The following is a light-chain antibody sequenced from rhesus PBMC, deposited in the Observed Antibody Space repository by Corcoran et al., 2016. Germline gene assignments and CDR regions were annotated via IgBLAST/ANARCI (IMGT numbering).Light chain of an antibody. CDR3: QQFNSRPFT. V-gene: IGKV1-22*01. CDR1: QDISTW. J-gene: IGKJ3*01. Sequence: DIQMTQSPSSLSTSVGDTVTITCRASQDISTWLAWYQQKPGKAPKLLIYRASTLQGGVPSRFSGSGSGTDFTLTISSLQSEDFATYYCQQFNSRPFTFGPGTKLEI. CDR2: RAS.